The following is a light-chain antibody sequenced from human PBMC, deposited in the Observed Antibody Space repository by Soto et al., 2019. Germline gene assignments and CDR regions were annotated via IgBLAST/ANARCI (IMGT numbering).Light chain of an antibody. CDR2: KAS. CDR3: QQYNSIRKT. V-gene: IGKV1-5*03. J-gene: IGKJ1*01. CDR1: QSISSW. Sequence: DIQMTQSPSTLSASVGDRVTITCRASQSISSWLAWYQQKPGKAPKLLIYKASSLESGVPSRFSGSGSGTEFTLTISSLQPDDFATYYCQQYNSIRKTFGQGTKVETK.